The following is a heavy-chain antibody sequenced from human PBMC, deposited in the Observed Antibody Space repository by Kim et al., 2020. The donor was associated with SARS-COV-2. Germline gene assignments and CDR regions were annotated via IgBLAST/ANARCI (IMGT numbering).Heavy chain of an antibody. V-gene: IGHV4-34*01. J-gene: IGHJ4*02. CDR3: ARTIAAAGRVKDY. CDR1: GGSFSGYY. Sequence: SETLSLTCAVYGGSFSGYYWSWIRQPPGKGLEWIGEINHSGSTNYNPSLKSRVTISVDTSKNQFSLKLSSVTAADTAVYYCARTIAAAGRVKDYWGPG. D-gene: IGHD6-13*01. CDR2: INHSGST.